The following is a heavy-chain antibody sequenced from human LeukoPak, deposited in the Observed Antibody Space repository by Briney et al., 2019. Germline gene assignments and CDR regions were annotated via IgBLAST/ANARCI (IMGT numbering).Heavy chain of an antibody. D-gene: IGHD3-10*01. CDR3: ARGARYYYGSGSYLRPYNWFDP. J-gene: IGHJ5*02. V-gene: IGHV4-39*01. CDR2: IYKSGST. Sequence: SETLSLTCTVSGDSISSSSYYWGWIRQPPGKGLEWIGSIYKSGSTDYNPPLKSRVTISVDTSKNQFSLKLSFVTAADTAVYYCARGARYYYGSGSYLRPYNWFDPWGQGTLVTVSS. CDR1: GDSISSSSYY.